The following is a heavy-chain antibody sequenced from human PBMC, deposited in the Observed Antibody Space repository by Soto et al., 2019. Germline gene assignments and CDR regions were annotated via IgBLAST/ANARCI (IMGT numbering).Heavy chain of an antibody. CDR2: ISETGGST. CDR3: AKDACPSS. V-gene: IGHV3-23*01. CDR1: GFAFSSYS. J-gene: IGHJ4*02. Sequence: GGSLRLSCGASGFAFSSYSMSWVRQAPGKGLECVSTISETGGSTYYTDSVKGPFTISMYTSMNMLYLHMXSLRAEDTVLYYFAKDACPSSRGQRNLVTVSS.